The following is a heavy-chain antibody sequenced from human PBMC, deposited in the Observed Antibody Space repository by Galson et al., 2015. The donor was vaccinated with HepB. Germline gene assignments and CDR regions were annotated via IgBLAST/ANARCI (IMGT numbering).Heavy chain of an antibody. V-gene: IGHV3-49*03. D-gene: IGHD1-26*01. CDR1: GFTFGDYA. CDR3: TRSREGWDGEATTFDY. J-gene: IGHJ4*02. Sequence: SLRLSCAASGFTFGDYAMSWFRQAPGKGLEWVGFIRSKAYGGTTEYAASVKGRFTISRDDSKSIAYLQMNSLKTEDTAVYYCTRSREGWDGEATTFDYWGQGTLVTVSS. CDR2: IRSKAYGGTT.